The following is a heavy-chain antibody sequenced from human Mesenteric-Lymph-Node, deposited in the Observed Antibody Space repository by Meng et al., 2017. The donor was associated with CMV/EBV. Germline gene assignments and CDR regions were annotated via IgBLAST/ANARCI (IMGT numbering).Heavy chain of an antibody. CDR3: ARGGYDWVYFDY. CDR2: ISGSGHGI. V-gene: IGHV3-11*04. Sequence: GESLKISCAASGFTFRDYYMTWIRQAPGKGLEWVAHISGSGHGIAYADSVKGRFTISRDNAKNSLYLQMNSLRAEDTAVYYCARGGYDWVYFDYWGQGTLVTVSS. CDR1: GFTFRDYY. J-gene: IGHJ4*02. D-gene: IGHD5-12*01.